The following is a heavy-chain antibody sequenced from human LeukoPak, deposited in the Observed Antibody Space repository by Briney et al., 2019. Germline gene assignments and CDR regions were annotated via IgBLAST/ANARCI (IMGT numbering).Heavy chain of an antibody. Sequence: GGSLRLSCAASGFTFSSYWMNWVRPAPGKGLVWVSRIASDGSSTTYADSVKGRFSISRDNAKNTLYLQMNSLRVEDTAVYYCARGRPHGNDYWGQGTLVTVSS. D-gene: IGHD4-23*01. CDR2: IASDGSST. V-gene: IGHV3-74*01. J-gene: IGHJ4*02. CDR1: GFTFSSYW. CDR3: ARGRPHGNDY.